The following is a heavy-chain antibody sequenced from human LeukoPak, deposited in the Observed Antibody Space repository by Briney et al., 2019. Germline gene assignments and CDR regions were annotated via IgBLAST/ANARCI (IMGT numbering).Heavy chain of an antibody. CDR3: VRNLAVAGTCFDS. J-gene: IGHJ4*02. V-gene: IGHV3-7*03. CDR2: IKQDGSDR. D-gene: IGHD6-19*01. CDR1: GFTFRNYW. Sequence: GGSLRLSCAASGFTFRNYWMSWDRQAPGTGLEWVANIKQDGSDRNYVTSVGGRFTISRDNAESSLYLQMNSLRVEDTAVYYCVRNLAVAGTCFDSWGQGTLVTVSS.